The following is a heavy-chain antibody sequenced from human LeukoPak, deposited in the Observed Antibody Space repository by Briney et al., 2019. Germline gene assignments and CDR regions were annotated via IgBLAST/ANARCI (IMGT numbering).Heavy chain of an antibody. V-gene: IGHV3-21*01. J-gene: IGHJ3*02. Sequence: GGSLRLSCAASGFTFSSYSMNWVRQAPGKGLEWVSSISSSSSYLYYADSVKGRFTISRDNAKNSLYLQMNSLRAEDTAVYYCARTPYYYYDSSGYLDAFDIWGQGTMVTVSS. D-gene: IGHD3-22*01. CDR3: ARTPYYYYDSSGYLDAFDI. CDR1: GFTFSSYS. CDR2: ISSSSSYL.